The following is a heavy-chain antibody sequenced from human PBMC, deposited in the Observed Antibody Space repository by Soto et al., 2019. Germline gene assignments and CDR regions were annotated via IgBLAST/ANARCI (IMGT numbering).Heavy chain of an antibody. V-gene: IGHV4-39*01. Sequence: PSETLSLTCTVSGGSISSSSYYWGWIRQPPGKGLEWIGSIYYSGSTYYNPSLKSRVTISVDTSKNQFSLKLSSVTAADTAVYYCARPSLSKYYGMDVWGQGTTVTVSS. CDR2: IYYSGST. CDR3: ARPSLSKYYGMDV. D-gene: IGHD3-10*01. CDR1: GGSISSSSYY. J-gene: IGHJ6*02.